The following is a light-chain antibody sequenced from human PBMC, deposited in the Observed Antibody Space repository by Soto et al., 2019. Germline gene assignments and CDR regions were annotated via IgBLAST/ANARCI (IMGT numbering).Light chain of an antibody. CDR2: DVS. V-gene: IGLV2-14*01. CDR1: SSDVGGYNY. Sequence: QSALTQPASVSGSPGQSITISCTGTSSDVGGYNYVSWYQQHPGKAPKLMISDVSSRPSGVSTRFSGSKSGNTASLTISGLQAEDEADYYCSSYTGSSTLVFGGGTQLTVL. J-gene: IGLJ2*01. CDR3: SSYTGSSTLV.